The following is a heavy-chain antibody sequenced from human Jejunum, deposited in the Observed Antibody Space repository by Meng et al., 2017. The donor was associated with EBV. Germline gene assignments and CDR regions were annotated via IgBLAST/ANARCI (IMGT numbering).Heavy chain of an antibody. CDR3: ARGSSWNRGDY. CDR2: ISAGSGDT. CDR1: GYTLTNYA. V-gene: IGHV1-3*01. J-gene: IGHJ4*02. Sequence: HGHLVQCGAEVKKPGASVKVSCKASGYTLTNYALHWVRQAPGQGLEWMGYISAGSGDTKNSQKFQGRVTFTRDTSASTVYMELSSLRSEDTAMYYCARGSSWNRGDYWGQGTLVTVSS. D-gene: IGHD6-13*01.